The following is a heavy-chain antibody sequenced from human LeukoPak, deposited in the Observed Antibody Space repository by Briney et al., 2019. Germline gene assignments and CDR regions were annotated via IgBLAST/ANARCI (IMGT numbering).Heavy chain of an antibody. Sequence: PSETLSLTCTVSGGSISSGGYYWRWLRQHPGKGLEWIGYIYYSGSTYYNPSLKSRVTISVDTSKNQFSLKLSSVTAADTAVYYCAVRSYFTYCGGDCYSPWYFDLWGRGTLVTVSS. D-gene: IGHD2-21*02. J-gene: IGHJ2*01. CDR1: GGSISSGGYY. CDR2: IYYSGST. V-gene: IGHV4-31*03. CDR3: AVRSYFTYCGGDCYSPWYFDL.